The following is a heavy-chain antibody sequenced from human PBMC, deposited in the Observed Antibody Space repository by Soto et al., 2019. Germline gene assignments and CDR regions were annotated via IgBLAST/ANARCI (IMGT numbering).Heavy chain of an antibody. CDR2: ISGGGGST. CDR3: AKAPYCSSTSCYVNFDY. CDR1: GFTFGSYA. J-gene: IGHJ4*02. V-gene: IGHV3-23*01. D-gene: IGHD2-2*01. Sequence: GGSLRLSCAASGFTFGSYAMNWVRQAPGKGLEWVSAISGGGGSTYYADSVKGRFTISRDNSKNTLYLQMNSLRAEDTAVYYCAKAPYCSSTSCYVNFDYWGQGTLVTVSS.